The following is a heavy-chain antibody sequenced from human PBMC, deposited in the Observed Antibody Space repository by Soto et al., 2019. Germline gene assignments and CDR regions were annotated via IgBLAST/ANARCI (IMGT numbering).Heavy chain of an antibody. CDR2: ISGSGGST. CDR1: GFTFSGYA. Sequence: PGGSLRLSCAASGFTFSGYAMSWVRQAPGKGLEWVSAISGSGGSTYYADSVKGRFTISRDNSKNTLYLQMNSLRAEDTAVYYCAKRGYCSSTSCPYAFDIWGQGTMVTVSS. J-gene: IGHJ3*02. D-gene: IGHD2-2*01. V-gene: IGHV3-23*01. CDR3: AKRGYCSSTSCPYAFDI.